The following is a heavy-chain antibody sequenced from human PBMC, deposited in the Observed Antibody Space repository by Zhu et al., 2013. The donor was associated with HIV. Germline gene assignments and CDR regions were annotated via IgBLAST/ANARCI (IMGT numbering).Heavy chain of an antibody. V-gene: IGHV1-18*01. J-gene: IGHJ4*02. CDR1: GYTFTSDG. CDR2: ISGYNGNT. D-gene: IGHD6-19*01. CDR3: ARGWQWLAPDYFDY. Sequence: QVQLVQSGGEVKEPGASVKVSCKASGYTFTSDGITWVRRAPGQGLEWMGWISGYNGNTNYAQKFRGRVTMTTQTSTSTVYMELSRLRSDDTAVYYCARGWQWLAPDYFDYWGQGTLVTVSS.